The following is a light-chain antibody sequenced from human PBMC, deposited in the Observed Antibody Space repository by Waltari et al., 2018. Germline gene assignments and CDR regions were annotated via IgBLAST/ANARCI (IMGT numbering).Light chain of an antibody. V-gene: IGLV1-40*01. J-gene: IGLJ3*02. Sequence: QSVLTQPPSVSGAPAQRVTISCSVHNSNIGAAYDVQWYRQLPGTAPKLLIHGNDNRPSGVPERISGSKSGTSASLAITGLQADDEADYYCQSYDTSQSVVFGGGTKLTVL. CDR3: QSYDTSQSVV. CDR2: GND. CDR1: NSNIGAAYD.